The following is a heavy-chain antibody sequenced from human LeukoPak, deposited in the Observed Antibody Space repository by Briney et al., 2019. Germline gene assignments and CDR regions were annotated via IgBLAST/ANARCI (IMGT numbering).Heavy chain of an antibody. J-gene: IGHJ6*02. V-gene: IGHV1-3*01. CDR2: INAGNGNI. D-gene: IGHD2-15*01. CDR3: ARAGDCSGGTPCLKFYDYYYYGMDV. Sequence: ASVKVSCKASGHTSTTYAIHWVRQAPGQGLEWMGWINAGNGNIKYSQKFQGRVTITGDTSASTAYMELSSLRSEDTAVYYCARAGDCSGGTPCLKFYDYYYYGMDVWGQGTTVTVSS. CDR1: GHTSTTYA.